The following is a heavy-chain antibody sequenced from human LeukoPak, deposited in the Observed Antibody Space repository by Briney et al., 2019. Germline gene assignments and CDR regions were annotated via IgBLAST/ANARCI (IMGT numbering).Heavy chain of an antibody. CDR2: ISGSGGST. V-gene: IGHV3-23*01. D-gene: IGHD6-13*01. J-gene: IGHJ5*02. CDR1: GFTFSSYA. Sequence: PGGSLRLSCAASGFTFSSYAMSWVRQAPGKGLEWVSAISGSGGSTYYADSVKGRFTISGDNSKNTLYLQMNSLRAEDTAVYYCAKDARSQQLIKKGPDWFDPWGQGTLVTVSS. CDR3: AKDARSQQLIKKGPDWFDP.